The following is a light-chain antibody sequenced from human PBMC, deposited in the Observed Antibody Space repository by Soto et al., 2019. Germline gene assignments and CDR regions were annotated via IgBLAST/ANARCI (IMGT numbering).Light chain of an antibody. V-gene: IGKV3-20*01. Sequence: EIFLTQSPATRSFSPGERATLSCRASQSVSSSYLAWYQQKPGQAPRLLIYGASSGATGIPDRFSGSGSGTDFTLTISRLEPEDFAVYYCQQYGSSPFTFGGGTKVDIK. J-gene: IGKJ4*01. CDR2: GAS. CDR3: QQYGSSPFT. CDR1: QSVSSSY.